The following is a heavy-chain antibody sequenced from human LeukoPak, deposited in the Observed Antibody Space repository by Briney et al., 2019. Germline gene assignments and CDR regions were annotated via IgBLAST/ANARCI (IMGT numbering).Heavy chain of an antibody. CDR1: GGSISIHD. CDR2: IHYSGIT. CDR3: ARRYNYVFDY. J-gene: IGHJ4*02. D-gene: IGHD1-1*01. V-gene: IGHV4-59*11. Sequence: SETLSLTCTVSGGSISIHDWSWIRQPPGKGLEYIGYIHYSGITNYNPSLMSRVTISVDTSKNQISLKLSSVTAADTAVYYCARRYNYVFDYWGQGTLVTVSS.